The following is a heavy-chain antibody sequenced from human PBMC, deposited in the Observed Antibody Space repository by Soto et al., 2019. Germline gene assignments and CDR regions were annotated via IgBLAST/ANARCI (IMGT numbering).Heavy chain of an antibody. CDR1: GYTFTSYG. D-gene: IGHD2-2*01. Sequence: ASVKVSCKASGYTFTSYGISWVRQAPGQGLEWMGWISAYNGNTNYAQKLQGRVTMTTDTSTSTAYMELRSLRSDDTAVYYCARDGDIVVVPAAATDMYYYYGMDVWGQGTTVTVSS. J-gene: IGHJ6*02. CDR3: ARDGDIVVVPAAATDMYYYYGMDV. V-gene: IGHV1-18*04. CDR2: ISAYNGNT.